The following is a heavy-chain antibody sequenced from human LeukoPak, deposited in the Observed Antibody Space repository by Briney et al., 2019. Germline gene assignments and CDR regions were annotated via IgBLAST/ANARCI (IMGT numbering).Heavy chain of an antibody. Sequence: SQTLSLTCTVSGGSISSGDYYWSWIRQPPGKGLEWIGEINHSGSTNYNPSLKSRVTISVDTSKNQFSLKLSSVTAADTAVYYCARGPYYYDSSGHGYYFDYWGQGTLVTVSS. V-gene: IGHV4-30-4*08. CDR2: INHSGST. J-gene: IGHJ4*02. D-gene: IGHD3-22*01. CDR1: GGSISSGDYY. CDR3: ARGPYYYDSSGHGYYFDY.